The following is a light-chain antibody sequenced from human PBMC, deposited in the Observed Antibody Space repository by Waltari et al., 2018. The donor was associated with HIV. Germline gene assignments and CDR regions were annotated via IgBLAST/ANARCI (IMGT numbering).Light chain of an antibody. J-gene: IGLJ2*01. CDR3: AAWDDTLNGL. V-gene: IGLV1-44*01. Sequence: QSVLTQPPSASGTPGQNVTISCSGNTSNIGTNIVNWYQQFPGAAPKLLIYSNKQRPSGVPARFSGSKSGTSASLAISGLQSEDEADYFCAAWDDTLNGLFGGGTKLTVL. CDR1: TSNIGTNI. CDR2: SNK.